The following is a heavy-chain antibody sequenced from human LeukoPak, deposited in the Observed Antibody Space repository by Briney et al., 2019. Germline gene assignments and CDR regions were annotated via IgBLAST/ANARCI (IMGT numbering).Heavy chain of an antibody. CDR1: GFTFSSYS. J-gene: IGHJ4*02. CDR2: ISSSSSYI. V-gene: IGHV3-21*01. CDR3: ARENNPYYYDSSGQYVP. Sequence: GRSLRLSCAASGFTFSSYSMNWVRQAPGKGLEWVSSISSSSSYIYYADSVKGRFTISRDNAKNSLYLQMNSLRAEDTAVYYCARENNPYYYDSSGQYVPWGQGTLVTVSS. D-gene: IGHD3-22*01.